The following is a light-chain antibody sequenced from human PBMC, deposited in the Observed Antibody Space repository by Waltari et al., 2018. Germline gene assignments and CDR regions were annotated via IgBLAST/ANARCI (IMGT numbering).Light chain of an antibody. CDR3: QHYVRLPAT. CDR2: GAS. V-gene: IGKV3-20*01. Sequence: IVLTQSPGTLSLSPGERATLPCRASQRVSRSLAWYQQKPGQAPKLLIYGASTRATGIPDRFTGRGSGTDFSLTSSSLGPKDFAIYFCQHYVRLPATFGQGTKVEIK. J-gene: IGKJ1*01. CDR1: QRVSRS.